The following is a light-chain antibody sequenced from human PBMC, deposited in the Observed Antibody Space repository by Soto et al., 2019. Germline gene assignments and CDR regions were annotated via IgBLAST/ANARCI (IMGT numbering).Light chain of an antibody. J-gene: IGLJ2*01. Sequence: NFMLTQPHSVSESPGKTVTISCTRSSGSIVRNFVQWFQQRPGSAPTTVIYEDNERPSGVPDRFSGSIDSSSNSASLTISGLKTEDEADYYCQSYDSSTVIFGGGTKLTVL. CDR1: SGSIVRNF. CDR2: EDN. CDR3: QSYDSSTVI. V-gene: IGLV6-57*04.